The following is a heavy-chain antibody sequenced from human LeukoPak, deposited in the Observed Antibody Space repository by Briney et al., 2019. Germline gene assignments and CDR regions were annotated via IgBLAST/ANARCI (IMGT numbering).Heavy chain of an antibody. CDR1: GFTFSSYN. Sequence: PGGSLRLSCAASGFTFSSYNMNWVRQAPGKGLEWVSSISSSSSYICYADSVRGRFTISRDNSKNTLYLQMNSLRAEDTAVYYCAKDHYGDYDYWGQGTLVTVSS. CDR3: AKDHYGDYDY. D-gene: IGHD4-17*01. V-gene: IGHV3-21*04. J-gene: IGHJ4*02. CDR2: ISSSSSYI.